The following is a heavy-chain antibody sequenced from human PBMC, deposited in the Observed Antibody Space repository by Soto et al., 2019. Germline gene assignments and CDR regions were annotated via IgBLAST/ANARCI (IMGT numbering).Heavy chain of an antibody. D-gene: IGHD3-3*01. CDR1: GFTFSSYA. CDR2: ISGSGGST. V-gene: IGHV3-23*01. J-gene: IGHJ6*02. Sequence: GGSLRLSCAASGFTFSSYAMSWVRQAPGKGLEWVSAISGSGGSTYYADSVKGRFTISRDNSKNTLYLQMNSLRAEDTAVYYCAKGPRITIFGVVIPSPYYYGMDVWGQGTTVTV. CDR3: AKGPRITIFGVVIPSPYYYGMDV.